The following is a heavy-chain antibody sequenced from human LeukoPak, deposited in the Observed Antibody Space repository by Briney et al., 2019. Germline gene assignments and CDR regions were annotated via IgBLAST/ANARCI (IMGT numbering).Heavy chain of an antibody. CDR2: ISSSGSTI. CDR3: ARDRDSSGWYGSNYYGMDV. J-gene: IGHJ6*02. D-gene: IGHD6-19*01. CDR1: GFTFSDYY. V-gene: IGHV3-11*04. Sequence: GGSLRLSCAASGFTFSDYYMSWIRQAPGKGLEWVSYISSSGSTIYYADSVKGRFTISRDNAKNSLYLQVNSLRAEDTAVYYCARDRDSSGWYGSNYYGMDVWGQGTTVTVSS.